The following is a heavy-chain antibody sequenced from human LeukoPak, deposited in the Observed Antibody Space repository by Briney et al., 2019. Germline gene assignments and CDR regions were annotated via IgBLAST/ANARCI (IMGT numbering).Heavy chain of an antibody. Sequence: GGSLRLSCAASGFTFSSYWMHWVRQAPGKGPVWVSRINNDGSGTTYADSVKGRFTISRDNAKNSLYLQMNSLRAEDTALYYCAKDIRQQLVQIDYWGQGTLVTVSS. V-gene: IGHV3-74*01. CDR1: GFTFSSYW. D-gene: IGHD6-13*01. J-gene: IGHJ4*02. CDR3: AKDIRQQLVQIDY. CDR2: INNDGSGT.